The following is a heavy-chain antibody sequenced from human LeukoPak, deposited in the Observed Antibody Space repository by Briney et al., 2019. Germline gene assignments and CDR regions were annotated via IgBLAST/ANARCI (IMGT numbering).Heavy chain of an antibody. V-gene: IGHV3-7*03. D-gene: IGHD5-24*01. CDR1: GFNFGNFW. CDR2: MRGDASYI. Sequence: GGSLRLSCAASGFNFGNFWMSWVRQPPGRGLQWVASMRGDASYIYYVDSVKGRFTVSRDNSKNTLYLQINSLRDEDTAVYYCAKDDAWLQYNDWGQGTLVTVSS. J-gene: IGHJ4*02. CDR3: AKDDAWLQYND.